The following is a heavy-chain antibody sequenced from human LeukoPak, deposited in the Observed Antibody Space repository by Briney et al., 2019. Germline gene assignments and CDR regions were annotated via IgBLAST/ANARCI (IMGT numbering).Heavy chain of an antibody. Sequence: SETLSLTCTVSGGSISSSSYYWGWLRQPPGKGLEWIGSIYYSGSTYYNPSLKSRVTISVDTSKNQFSLKLSSVTAADTAVYYCASLVYYGSGTTWYFDLWGRGTLVTVSS. J-gene: IGHJ2*01. CDR1: GGSISSSSYY. CDR3: ASLVYYGSGTTWYFDL. V-gene: IGHV4-39*07. D-gene: IGHD3-10*01. CDR2: IYYSGST.